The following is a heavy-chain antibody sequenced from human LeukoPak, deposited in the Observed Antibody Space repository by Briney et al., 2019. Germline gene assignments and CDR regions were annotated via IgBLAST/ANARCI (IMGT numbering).Heavy chain of an antibody. V-gene: IGHV3-15*01. D-gene: IGHD3-10*01. CDR3: ARDGWFGESFYFDY. CDR2: IKSKTDGGTT. J-gene: IGHJ4*02. Sequence: GGSLRLSCAASGFTFSNAWMSWVRQAPGKGLEWVGRIKSKTDGGTTDYAAPVKGRFTISRDDSKNTLYLQMNSLRAEDAAVYYCARDGWFGESFYFDYWGQGTLVTVSS. CDR1: GFTFSNAW.